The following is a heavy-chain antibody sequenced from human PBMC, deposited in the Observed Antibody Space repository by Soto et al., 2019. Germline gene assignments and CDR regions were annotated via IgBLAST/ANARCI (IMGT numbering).Heavy chain of an antibody. CDR2: IWYDGSNK. D-gene: IGHD5-18*01. CDR3: ARDGGMHTAMANVFDI. Sequence: QVQLVESGGGVVQPGRSLRLSCAASGFTFNNHGMHWVRQAPGKGLEWVAVIWYDGSNKYYVDSVKGRFTISRDNSNNTLYLQMNSLRAEDTAVYYCARDGGMHTAMANVFDIWGQGTMVTVSS. CDR1: GFTFNNHG. V-gene: IGHV3-33*01. J-gene: IGHJ3*02.